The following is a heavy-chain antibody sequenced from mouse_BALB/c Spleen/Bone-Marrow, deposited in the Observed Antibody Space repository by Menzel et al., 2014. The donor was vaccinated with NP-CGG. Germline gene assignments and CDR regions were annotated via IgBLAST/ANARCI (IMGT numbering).Heavy chain of an antibody. J-gene: IGHJ1*01. V-gene: IGHV5-17*02. CDR2: ISSGSSTI. Sequence: EVKVVESGGGLVQPGGSRKLSCAASGFTFSSFGMHWVRQAPEKGLEWVAYISSGSSTIYYADTVKGRFTITRDNPKNTLFLQMTSLRSEDTAMHYCARKSSYPYWYFDVWGAGTTVTVSS. CDR3: ARKSSYPYWYFDV. CDR1: GFTFSSFG. D-gene: IGHD1-1*01.